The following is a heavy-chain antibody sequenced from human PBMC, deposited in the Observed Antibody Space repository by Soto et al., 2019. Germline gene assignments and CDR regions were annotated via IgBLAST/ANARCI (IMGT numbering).Heavy chain of an antibody. CDR1: GGSISSYY. CDR2: IYYSGST. CDR3: AGEFRWGGDVAFDI. V-gene: IGHV4-59*01. D-gene: IGHD3-16*01. Sequence: SETLSLTCTVSGGSISSYYWSWIRQPPGKGLEWIGYIYYSGSTNYNPSLKSRVTISVDTSKNQFSLKLSSVTAADTAVYYCAGEFRWGGDVAFDIWGQGTMVTVSS. J-gene: IGHJ3*02.